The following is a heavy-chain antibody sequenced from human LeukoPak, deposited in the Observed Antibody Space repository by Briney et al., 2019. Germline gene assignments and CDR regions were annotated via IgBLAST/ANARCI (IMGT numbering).Heavy chain of an antibody. CDR2: SSYSGST. CDR3: ARWSSSWYSFDY. Sequence: PSETLSLTCAVYGGSFSGYYWNWIRQPPGKGLEWIGYSSYSGSTNYNPSLKSRVTISVDTSKNQLSLRLSSVTAADTAVYYCARWSSSWYSFDYWGQGTLVTVSS. V-gene: IGHV4-59*01. J-gene: IGHJ4*02. CDR1: GGSFSGYY. D-gene: IGHD6-13*01.